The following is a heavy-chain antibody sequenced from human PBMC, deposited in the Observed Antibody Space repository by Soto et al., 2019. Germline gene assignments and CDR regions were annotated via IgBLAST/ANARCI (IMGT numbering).Heavy chain of an antibody. D-gene: IGHD6-13*01. Sequence: QVQLVESGGGVVQPGRSLRLSCVGSGFNFDNYAFHWVRQAPGTGLEWVAVISNDGSDKYYVDSVKGRFTISRDNSKDTLHLQMDSLKTEDTAVYYCAKVRIAPAKPFYFDSWGQGTLVTVSS. CDR2: ISNDGSDK. V-gene: IGHV3-30*18. CDR1: GFNFDNYA. CDR3: AKVRIAPAKPFYFDS. J-gene: IGHJ4*02.